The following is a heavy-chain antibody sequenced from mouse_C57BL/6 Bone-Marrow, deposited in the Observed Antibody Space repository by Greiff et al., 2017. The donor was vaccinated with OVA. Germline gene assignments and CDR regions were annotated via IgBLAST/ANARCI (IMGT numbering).Heavy chain of an antibody. Sequence: EVQLQESGAELVRPGASVKLSCTASGFNIKDDYMHLVKQRPEQGLEWIGWIDPENGDTEYASKFQGKATITADTSSNTAYLQLSSLTSEDTAVYYCTTRITTVVATDYWGQGTTLTVSS. CDR2: IDPENGDT. CDR1: GFNIKDDY. D-gene: IGHD1-1*01. CDR3: TTRITTVVATDY. V-gene: IGHV14-4*01. J-gene: IGHJ2*01.